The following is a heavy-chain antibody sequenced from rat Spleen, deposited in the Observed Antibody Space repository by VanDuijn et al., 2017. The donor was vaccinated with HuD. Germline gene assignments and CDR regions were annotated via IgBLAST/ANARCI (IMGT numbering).Heavy chain of an antibody. Sequence: EVQLVESDGGLVQPGRSLKLSCVASGFTFSDYGMAWVRQAPKKGLEWVTSIIYDGTNTYYRDSVKGRFTISRENAKNTLYLQMDSLRSEDTATYYCARYGSYDNWFAYWGQGTLVTVSS. CDR1: GFTFSDYG. J-gene: IGHJ3*01. CDR2: IIYDGTNT. CDR3: ARYGSYDNWFAY. D-gene: IGHD1-12*02. V-gene: IGHV5-17*01.